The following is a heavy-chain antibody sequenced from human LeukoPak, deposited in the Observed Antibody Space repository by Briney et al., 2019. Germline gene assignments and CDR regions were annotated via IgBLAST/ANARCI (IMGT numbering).Heavy chain of an antibody. D-gene: IGHD2-2*01. CDR3: ARVDCRSTSCSPFDY. J-gene: IGHJ4*02. CDR1: GFNFSNYS. CDR2: ITRSSSRI. V-gene: IGHV3-48*01. Sequence: GGSLRLSCEGSGFNFSNYSMNWVRRAPGKGLEWVSYITRSSSRIYYADSVKGRFTISRDNSKDTLYLQMNSLRVEDTAVYYCARVDCRSTSCSPFDYWGQGTLVTVSS.